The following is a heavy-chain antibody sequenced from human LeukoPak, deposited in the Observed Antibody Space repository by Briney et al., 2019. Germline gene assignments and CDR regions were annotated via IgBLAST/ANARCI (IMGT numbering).Heavy chain of an antibody. J-gene: IGHJ5*02. V-gene: IGHV7-4-1*02. CDR2: INTNTGNP. Sequence: ASVKVSCKASGYTFTSYAMNWARQAPGQGLEWMGWINTNTGNPTYAQGFTGRFVFSLDTSVSTAYLQISSLKAEDTAVYYCARSRGRAAAATVNWFDPWGQGTLVTVSS. CDR3: ARSRGRAAAATVNWFDP. D-gene: IGHD6-13*01. CDR1: GYTFTSYA.